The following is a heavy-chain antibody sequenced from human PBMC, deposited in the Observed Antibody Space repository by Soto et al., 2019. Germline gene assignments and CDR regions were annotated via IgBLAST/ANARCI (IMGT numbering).Heavy chain of an antibody. CDR2: ISAYNGNT. Sequence: ASVKVSCKASGYTFTSYGINWVRQAPGQGLEWMGWISAYNGNTNYAQKLQGRVTMTTDTSTSTAYMELRSLRSDDTAVYYCARDVNYYDSSGYYYYYYWGQGTLVTVSS. D-gene: IGHD3-22*01. V-gene: IGHV1-18*01. J-gene: IGHJ4*02. CDR3: ARDVNYYDSSGYYYYYY. CDR1: GYTFTSYG.